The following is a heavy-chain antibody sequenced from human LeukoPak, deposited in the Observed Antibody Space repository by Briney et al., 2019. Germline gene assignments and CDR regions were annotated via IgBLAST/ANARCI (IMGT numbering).Heavy chain of an antibody. J-gene: IGHJ4*02. CDR3: AREPPYGSGSYADY. V-gene: IGHV4-39*07. CDR1: GGSISSSSYY. CDR2: IYYSGST. D-gene: IGHD3-10*01. Sequence: SETLSLTCTVSGGSISSSSYYWGWIRQPPGKGLEWIGSIYYSGSTHYNPSLKSRVTISVDTSKNQFSLKLSSVTAADTAVYYCAREPPYGSGSYADYWGQGTLVTVSS.